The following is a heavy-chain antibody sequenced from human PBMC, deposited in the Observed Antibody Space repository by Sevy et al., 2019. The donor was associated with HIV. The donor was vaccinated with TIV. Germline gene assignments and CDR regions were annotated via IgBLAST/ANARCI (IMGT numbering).Heavy chain of an antibody. CDR1: GFTFDDYA. D-gene: IGHD3-3*01. V-gene: IGHV3-9*01. J-gene: IGHJ6*02. CDR2: ISWNSNSI. CDR3: AKATDPDYDFWSGIDHYYYAMDV. Sequence: GGSLRLSCAASGFTFDDYAMHWVRQVPGKGLEWVSGISWNSNSIGYADSVKGRVTISRDNAKKSLYLQMNSLRTEDSAFYYCAKATDPDYDFWSGIDHYYYAMDVWGQGTTVTVSS.